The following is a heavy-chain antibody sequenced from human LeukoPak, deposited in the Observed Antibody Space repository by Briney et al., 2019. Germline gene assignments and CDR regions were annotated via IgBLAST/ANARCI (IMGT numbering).Heavy chain of an antibody. Sequence: SETLSLTCAVYGGSFSGYYWSWIRQPPGKGLEWIGEINHSGSTNYNPSLKSRVTISVDTSKNQFSLKLSSVTAADTAVYYCARDEGYYGSGSYLWGQGTLVTVSS. D-gene: IGHD3-10*01. CDR2: INHSGST. CDR1: GGSFSGYY. J-gene: IGHJ4*02. CDR3: ARDEGYYGSGSYL. V-gene: IGHV4-34*01.